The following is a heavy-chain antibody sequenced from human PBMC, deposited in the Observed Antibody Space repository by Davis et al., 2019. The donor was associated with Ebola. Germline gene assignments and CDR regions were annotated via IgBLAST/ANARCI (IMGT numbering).Heavy chain of an antibody. V-gene: IGHV7-4-1*02. D-gene: IGHD3-3*01. CDR1: GYTFTSYA. CDR2: INTNTGNP. J-gene: IGHJ5*02. CDR3: ARALPFWSGYYTFFGGWFDP. Sequence: AASVKVSCKASGYTFTSYAMNWVRQAPGQGLEWMGWINTNTGNPTYAQGFTGRFVFSLDTSVSTAYLQISSLKAEDTAVYYCARALPFWSGYYTFFGGWFDPWGQGTLVTVSS.